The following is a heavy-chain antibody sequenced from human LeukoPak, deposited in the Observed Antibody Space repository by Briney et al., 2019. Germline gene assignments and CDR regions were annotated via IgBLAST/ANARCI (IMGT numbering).Heavy chain of an antibody. V-gene: IGHV3-33*05. CDR3: AKDTGGGYYDSSGYYYTSPLPN. Sequence: PGGSLRLSCAASGFTFSSHGMHWVRQAPGKGLEWVAVISYDGSNKYYADSVKGRFTISRDTSKNTLFLQMNSLRAEDTAVYYCAKDTGGGYYDSSGYYYTSPLPNWGQGTLVTVSS. J-gene: IGHJ4*02. D-gene: IGHD3-22*01. CDR1: GFTFSSHG. CDR2: ISYDGSNK.